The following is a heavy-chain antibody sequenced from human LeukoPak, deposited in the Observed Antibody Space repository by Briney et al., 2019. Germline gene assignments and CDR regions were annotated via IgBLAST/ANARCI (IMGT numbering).Heavy chain of an antibody. V-gene: IGHV1-18*01. CDR1: GGTFSSYA. CDR3: AREDSHGSSWL. CDR2: ISAYNGNT. D-gene: IGHD6-13*01. J-gene: IGHJ4*02. Sequence: GASVKVSCKASGGTFSSYAISWVRQAPGQGLEWMGWISAYNGNTNYAQKLQGRVTMTTDTPTSTAYMELRSLRSDDTAVYYCAREDSHGSSWLWGQGTLVTVSS.